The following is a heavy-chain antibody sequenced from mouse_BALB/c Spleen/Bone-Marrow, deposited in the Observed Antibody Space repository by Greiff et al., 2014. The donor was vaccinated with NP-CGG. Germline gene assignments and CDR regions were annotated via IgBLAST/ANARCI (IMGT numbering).Heavy chain of an antibody. CDR2: IYPGDGST. CDR1: GYTFTSYD. J-gene: IGHJ4*01. V-gene: IGHV1S56*01. CDR3: ARWGYNTSPYALDY. Sequence: QVQLQQPGPEVVKPGALVTISCKASGYTFTSYDINWVKQRPGQGLEWIGWIYPGDGSTKYNEKFRGKATLTADKSSSTAYMQLSSLTSENSAVYFCARWGYNTSPYALDYWGQGTSVTVSS. D-gene: IGHD3-1*01.